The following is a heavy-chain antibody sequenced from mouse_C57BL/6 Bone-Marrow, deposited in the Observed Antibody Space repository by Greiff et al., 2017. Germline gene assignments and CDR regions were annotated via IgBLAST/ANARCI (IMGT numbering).Heavy chain of an antibody. CDR3: ARWGSNYVDWYFDV. CDR1: GYTFTSYG. Sequence: QVQLQQSGAELARPGASVKLSCKASGYTFTSYGISWVKQRPGQGLEWIGEIYPRSGNTYYNEKFKGKATLTADKSSSTAYMELRSLTSEDSAVYFCARWGSNYVDWYFDVWGTGTTVTVSS. CDR2: IYPRSGNT. V-gene: IGHV1-81*01. J-gene: IGHJ1*03. D-gene: IGHD2-5*01.